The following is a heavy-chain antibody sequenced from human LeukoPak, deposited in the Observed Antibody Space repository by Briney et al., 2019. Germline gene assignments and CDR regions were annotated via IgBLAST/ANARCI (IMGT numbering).Heavy chain of an antibody. D-gene: IGHD2-15*01. V-gene: IGHV3-48*01. CDR2: ISSGSSSI. CDR3: ARRLCSGGSCYLDY. Sequence: PGGSLRLSCVASGFSFSSYSMNWVRQAPGKGLEWVSYISSGSSSIYYADSVKGRFTISRDNAKNSLYLQMNSLRGEDTALYYCARRLCSGGSCYLDYWGQGTLVTVSS. J-gene: IGHJ4*03. CDR1: GFSFSSYS.